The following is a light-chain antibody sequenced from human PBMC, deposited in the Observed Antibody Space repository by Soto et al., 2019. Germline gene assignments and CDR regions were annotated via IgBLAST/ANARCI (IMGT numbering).Light chain of an antibody. V-gene: IGKV1-5*01. CDR1: QSISSW. CDR3: QQYNSYRT. J-gene: IGKJ1*01. Sequence: DIQMTQSPSTLSASVGDRVTITYRANQSISSWLAWYQRKPGKAPKLLIYDASSLESGVPSRFSGSGSGTEFTLTISSLQPDDFATYYCQQYNSYRTFGQGTKVEIK. CDR2: DAS.